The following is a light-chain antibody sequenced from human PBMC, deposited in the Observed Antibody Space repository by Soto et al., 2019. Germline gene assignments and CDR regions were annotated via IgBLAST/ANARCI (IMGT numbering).Light chain of an antibody. J-gene: IGKJ5*01. CDR1: QSVSSD. Sequence: EIVMTQSPATLSVSPGERATLSCRASQSVSSDLAWYHQKPGQAPRLLIYGASTRATGIPARFSGSGSGTEFTLTISSLQSEDFAVYYCQQYNNWPITFGPGTRLEI. V-gene: IGKV3-15*01. CDR3: QQYNNWPIT. CDR2: GAS.